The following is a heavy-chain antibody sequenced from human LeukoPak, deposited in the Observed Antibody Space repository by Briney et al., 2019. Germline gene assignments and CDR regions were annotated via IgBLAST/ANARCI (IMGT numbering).Heavy chain of an antibody. D-gene: IGHD3-3*01. Sequence: SETLSLTCTVSGGSTSSSNYYWGWIRQPPGKGLEWIGGIHYSGNTYYNPSLKSRVTISVDTSKNQFSLKLSSVTAADTAVYYCARLGAGPTYYDFWSGYSSFYFDYWGQGTLVSVSS. CDR2: IHYSGNT. CDR1: GGSTSSSNYY. J-gene: IGHJ4*02. CDR3: ARLGAGPTYYDFWSGYSSFYFDY. V-gene: IGHV4-39*01.